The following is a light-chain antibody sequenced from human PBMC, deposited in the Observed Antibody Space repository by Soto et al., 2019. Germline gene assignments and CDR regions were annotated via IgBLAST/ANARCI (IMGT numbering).Light chain of an antibody. CDR3: QSADSSGEV. CDR1: ALPKQY. J-gene: IGLJ2*01. V-gene: IGLV3-25*03. CDR2: KDS. Sequence: SYELTQPPSVSVSPGQTARITCSGDALPKQYAYWYQQKPGQAPVLVIYKDSERPSGIPERFSGSSSGTTVTLTISGVQAEDEADYYCQSADSSGEVFGGGTKVTVL.